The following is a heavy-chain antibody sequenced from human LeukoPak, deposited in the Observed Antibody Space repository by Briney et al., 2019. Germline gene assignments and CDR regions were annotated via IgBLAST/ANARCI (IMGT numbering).Heavy chain of an antibody. Sequence: SQTLSLTCTVSGGSISSGDYYWSWIRQPPGKGLEWIGYIYYSGSTYYNPSLKSRVTISVDTSKNQFSLELSSVTAADTAVYYCAIARYCSGGSCYHFDYWGQGTLVTVSS. D-gene: IGHD2-15*01. V-gene: IGHV4-30-4*01. J-gene: IGHJ4*02. CDR2: IYYSGST. CDR1: GGSISSGDYY. CDR3: AIARYCSGGSCYHFDY.